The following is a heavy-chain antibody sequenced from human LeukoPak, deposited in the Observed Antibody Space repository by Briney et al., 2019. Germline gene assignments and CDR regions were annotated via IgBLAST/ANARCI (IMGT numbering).Heavy chain of an antibody. J-gene: IGHJ4*02. D-gene: IGHD1-26*01. CDR2: INHSGST. CDR1: GGSFSGYY. V-gene: IGHV4-34*01. Sequence: SETLSLTCAVYGGSFSGYYWSWIRQPPGKGLEWIGEINHSGSTNYNPSLKSRVTISVDTSKNQFSLKLSSVTAADTAVYYCARGGGSYRVAPRLSGVGYWGQGTLVTVSP. CDR3: ARGGGSYRVAPRLSGVGY.